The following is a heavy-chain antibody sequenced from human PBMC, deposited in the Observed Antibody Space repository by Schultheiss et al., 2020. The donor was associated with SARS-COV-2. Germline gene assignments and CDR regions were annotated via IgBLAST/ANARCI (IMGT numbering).Heavy chain of an antibody. CDR3: ARSADYDFWSRYYFDY. CDR2: ISGSGGST. D-gene: IGHD3-3*01. CDR1: GFTFSSYA. J-gene: IGHJ4*02. Sequence: GESLKISCAASGFTFSSYAMSWVRQAPGKGLEWVSAISGSGGSTYYADSVKGRFTISRDNSKNTLYLQMNSLRAEDTAVYYCARSADYDFWSRYYFDYWGQGTLVTVSS. V-gene: IGHV3-23*01.